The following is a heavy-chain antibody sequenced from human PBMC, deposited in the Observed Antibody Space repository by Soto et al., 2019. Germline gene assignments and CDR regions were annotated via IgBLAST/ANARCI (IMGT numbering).Heavy chain of an antibody. CDR3: AREIVTAGGNNYFDP. CDR2: VYHTGDT. D-gene: IGHD2-21*02. V-gene: IGHV4-4*01. Sequence: LSLTCGVSGGTVASSRWWSWVRQSPGRGLEWIGNVYHTGDTNFNPSLQSRVTFSVDKSNNQFSLRLTSVTAADTAAYFCAREIVTAGGNNYFDPWGPGTLVTVSS. CDR1: GGTVASSRW. J-gene: IGHJ5*02.